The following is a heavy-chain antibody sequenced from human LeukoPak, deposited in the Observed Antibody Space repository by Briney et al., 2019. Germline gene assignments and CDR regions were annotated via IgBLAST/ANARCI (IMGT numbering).Heavy chain of an antibody. V-gene: IGHV4-30-2*01. CDR2: IYHSGST. J-gene: IGHJ4*02. Sequence: ASETLSLTCAVSGGPISSGGYSWSWIRQPPGEGLEWIGYIYHSGSTYYNPSLKSRVTISVDRSKNQFSLKLSSVTAADTAVYYCARGDYYFDYWGQGTLVTVSS. D-gene: IGHD3-16*01. CDR3: ARGDYYFDY. CDR1: GGPISSGGYS.